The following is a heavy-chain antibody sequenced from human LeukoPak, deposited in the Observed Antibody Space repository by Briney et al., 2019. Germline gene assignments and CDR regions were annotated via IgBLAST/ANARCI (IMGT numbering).Heavy chain of an antibody. CDR3: ANGRSGSYYGAFDY. CDR1: GFTFSSYG. J-gene: IGHJ4*02. D-gene: IGHD1-26*01. V-gene: IGHV3-30*18. Sequence: GRSLRLSCAASGFTFSSYGMHWVRQAPGKGLEWVAVISYDGSNKYYADSVKGRFTISRDNSKNTLYLQMNSLRAEDTAVYYCANGRSGSYYGAFDYWGQVTLVTVSS. CDR2: ISYDGSNK.